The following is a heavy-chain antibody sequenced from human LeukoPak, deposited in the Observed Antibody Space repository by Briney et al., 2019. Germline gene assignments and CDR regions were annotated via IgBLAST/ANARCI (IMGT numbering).Heavy chain of an antibody. Sequence: PGRSLRLSCAASGFTLDDYAMRWVRQAAGKGLEWVSGISWNSGSIVYADSVKGRFTISRDNAKNSLYLQMNSLRAEDTALYYCAKDMGGYDFLMDVWGQGTTVTVSS. CDR3: AKDMGGYDFLMDV. V-gene: IGHV3-9*01. D-gene: IGHD5-12*01. CDR2: ISWNSGSI. J-gene: IGHJ6*02. CDR1: GFTLDDYA.